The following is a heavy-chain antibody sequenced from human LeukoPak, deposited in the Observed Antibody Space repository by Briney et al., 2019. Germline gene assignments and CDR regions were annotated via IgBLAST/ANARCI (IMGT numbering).Heavy chain of an antibody. CDR3: ARSPDYSGNSGDY. D-gene: IGHD4-23*01. J-gene: IGHJ4*02. Sequence: SETLSLTCTVSGGSISSSSYYWGWIRQPPGTGLEWIGSIYYSGSAYCYPSLMSRVTISVDTSTNQFSLKLSSVTAADTAVYYCARSPDYSGNSGDYWGQGTLVTVSS. V-gene: IGHV4-39*01. CDR1: GGSISSSSYY. CDR2: IYYSGSA.